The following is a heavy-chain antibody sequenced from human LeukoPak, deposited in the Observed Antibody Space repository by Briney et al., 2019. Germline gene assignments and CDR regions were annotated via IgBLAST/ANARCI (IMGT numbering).Heavy chain of an antibody. J-gene: IGHJ4*02. CDR2: ISYDGSNK. Sequence: GASLRLSCAASGFTFSSYAMHWVRQAPGKGLEWVAVISYDGSNKYYADSVKGRFTISRDNSKNTLYLQMNSLRAEDTAVYYCARALYNWNSYYFDYWGQGTLVTVSS. CDR3: ARALYNWNSYYFDY. V-gene: IGHV3-30*01. D-gene: IGHD1-7*01. CDR1: GFTFSSYA.